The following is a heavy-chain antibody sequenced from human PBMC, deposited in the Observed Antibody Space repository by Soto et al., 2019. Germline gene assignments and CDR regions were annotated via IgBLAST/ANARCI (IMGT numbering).Heavy chain of an antibody. Sequence: EVQLVESGGGLVQPGGSLRLSCAASGFTVSSSYMSWVRQAPGKGLEWVSVIYSGGSTYYADSVKGRFTISRDNSKNTLYLQMNSLRAEDTAVYYCARDRGTVYGMDVWGQGTTVTVSS. CDR2: IYSGGST. D-gene: IGHD3-10*01. J-gene: IGHJ6*02. V-gene: IGHV3-66*01. CDR3: ARDRGTVYGMDV. CDR1: GFTVSSSY.